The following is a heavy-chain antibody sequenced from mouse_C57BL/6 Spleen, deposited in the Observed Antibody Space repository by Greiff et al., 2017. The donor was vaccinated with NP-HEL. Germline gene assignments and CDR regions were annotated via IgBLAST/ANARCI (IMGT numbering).Heavy chain of an antibody. CDR2: IYPGSGST. D-gene: IGHD1-1*01. CDR1: GYTFTSYW. J-gene: IGHJ1*03. V-gene: IGHV1-55*01. CDR3: ARWGTVVAGYFDV. Sequence: QVQLQQSGAELVKPGASVKMSCKASGYTFTSYWITWVKQRPGQGLEWIGDIYPGSGSTNYNEKFKSKATLTVDTSSSTAYMQLSSLTSEDSAVYYCARWGTVVAGYFDVWGTGTTVTVSS.